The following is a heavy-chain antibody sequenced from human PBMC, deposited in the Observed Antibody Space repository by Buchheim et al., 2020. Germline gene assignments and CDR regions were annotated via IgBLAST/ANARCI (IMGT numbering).Heavy chain of an antibody. V-gene: IGHV4-59*01. J-gene: IGHJ6*02. CDR3: ARDLDYYGSGYGMDV. D-gene: IGHD3-10*01. CDR1: GGSISSYY. CDR2: IYYSGST. Sequence: QVQLQESGPGLVKPSETLSLTCTVSGGSISSYYWSWIRQPPGKGLEWIGYIYYSGSTNYNPSLKSRVTISVDTSKNQFSLKLSSVTAADTAVYYCARDLDYYGSGYGMDVWGQGT.